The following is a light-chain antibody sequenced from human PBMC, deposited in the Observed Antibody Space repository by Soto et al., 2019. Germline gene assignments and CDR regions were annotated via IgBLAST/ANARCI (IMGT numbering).Light chain of an antibody. Sequence: EIVLTQSPGTLSLSPGERATLSCRASQSVSSSYLAWYQQKPGQAPRLLIYGASSRATGIPDRFSGSGSGTDCTLTISRLEPEDFAVYYCQQYGSSLPITFGQGTRLEIK. V-gene: IGKV3-20*01. J-gene: IGKJ5*01. CDR3: QQYGSSLPIT. CDR1: QSVSSSY. CDR2: GAS.